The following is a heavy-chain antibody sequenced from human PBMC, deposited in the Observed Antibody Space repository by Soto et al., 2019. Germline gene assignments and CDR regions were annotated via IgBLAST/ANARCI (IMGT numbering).Heavy chain of an antibody. J-gene: IGHJ4*02. V-gene: IGHV3-66*01. CDR2: IYSGGTI. D-gene: IGHD3-9*01. Sequence: EVQLVESGGGLVQPGGSLRLSCTVPGFSVFSNYMSWVRQAPGKGLEWVSVIYSGGTIYYADSVKGRFTISRDSSKNRLYLQMNSLRAEDTAVYYCARDREGITIFWGQGTLVTVSS. CDR3: ARDREGITIF. CDR1: GFSVFSNY.